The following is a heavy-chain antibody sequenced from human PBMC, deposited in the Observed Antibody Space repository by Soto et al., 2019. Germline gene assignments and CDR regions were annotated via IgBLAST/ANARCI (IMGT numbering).Heavy chain of an antibody. D-gene: IGHD5-12*01. CDR1: GCTFTSYY. V-gene: IGHV1-46*01. J-gene: IGHJ6*03. Sequence: ASVKVSCKASGCTFTSYYMHWVRQAPGQGLEWMGIINPSGGSTSYAQKFQGRVTITADKSTSTAYMELSSLRSEDTAVYYCARDELFSDLVYYYYYYIYFLAKRTTVPVSS. CDR3: ARDELFSDLVYYYYYYIYF. CDR2: INPSGGST.